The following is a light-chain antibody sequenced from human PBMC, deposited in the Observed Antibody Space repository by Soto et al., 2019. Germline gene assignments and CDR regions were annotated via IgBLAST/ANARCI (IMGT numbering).Light chain of an antibody. CDR3: QKYDGAPPT. J-gene: IGKJ4*01. CDR1: QDINIY. Sequence: DLQMTQSPSSLSASVGDRVTITCRAGQDINIYLAWYQQKPGKVPKLLISAASTLQSGVPSRFSGSGSGTDFTLTISSLQPEDVATYYCQKYDGAPPTFGGGTKVEIK. CDR2: AAS. V-gene: IGKV1-27*01.